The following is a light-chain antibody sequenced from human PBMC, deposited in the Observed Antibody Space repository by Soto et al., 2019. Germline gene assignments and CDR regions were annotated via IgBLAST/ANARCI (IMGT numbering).Light chain of an antibody. J-gene: IGLJ1*01. V-gene: IGLV2-14*03. CDR2: GVT. CDR1: HNDIGTYDY. CDR3: SSFTYNRTYV. Sequence: QSPLAQPTSVSGSPGQSITISCTGNHNDIGTYDYVSWYQQHPGRAPRLLIHGVTTRPSGISGRFSASKSGLTASLTISGLQPEDEADYYCSSFTYNRTYVFGHATKVTV.